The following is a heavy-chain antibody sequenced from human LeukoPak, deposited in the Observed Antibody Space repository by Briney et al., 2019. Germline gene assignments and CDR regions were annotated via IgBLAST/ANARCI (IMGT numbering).Heavy chain of an antibody. CDR3: ARGKNYYDSSGYYPSFDY. D-gene: IGHD3-22*01. Sequence: GGSLRLSCAASGFTFSSYEMNWVRQAPGKRLEGVSYISSSGRTIYYADSVKGRFSNSRDNAKNSLYLQMNSLRAEDTAVYYCARGKNYYDSSGYYPSFDYWGQGTLVTVSS. V-gene: IGHV3-48*03. J-gene: IGHJ4*02. CDR2: ISSSGRTI. CDR1: GFTFSSYE.